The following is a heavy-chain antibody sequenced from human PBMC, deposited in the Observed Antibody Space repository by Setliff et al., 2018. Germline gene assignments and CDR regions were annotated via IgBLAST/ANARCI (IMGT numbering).Heavy chain of an antibody. J-gene: IGHJ3*02. CDR3: ARGLSYYDSSGYLLAPYAFDI. CDR2: INHSGTT. D-gene: IGHD3-22*01. CDR1: GGSFNSYY. Sequence: PSETLSLTCAVYGGSFNSYYWSWTRQPPGKGLEWIGEINHSGTTNYNPSLKSRVTMSVDTSKNQFSLSLSSVTAADTAVYYCARGLSYYDSSGYLLAPYAFDIWGQGTMVTVS. V-gene: IGHV4-34*01.